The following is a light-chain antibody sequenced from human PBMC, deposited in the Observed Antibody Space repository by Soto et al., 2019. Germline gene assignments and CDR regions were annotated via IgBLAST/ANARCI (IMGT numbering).Light chain of an antibody. CDR3: QQYDNVPYT. CDR2: DAY. Sequence: DVQLTQSPSSLSASVGDRVTITCQASQDISNYLSWFQQQPGKDPKLLIYDAYKLQTGVPSRFSGSGSGTDFTFSINSLQPEDIATYLCQQYDNVPYTFGQGTKLEIE. J-gene: IGKJ2*01. V-gene: IGKV1-33*01. CDR1: QDISNY.